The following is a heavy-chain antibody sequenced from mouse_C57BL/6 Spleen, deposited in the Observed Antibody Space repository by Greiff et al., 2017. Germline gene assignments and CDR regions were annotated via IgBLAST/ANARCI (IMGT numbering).Heavy chain of an antibody. CDR2: IYPGDGDT. V-gene: IGHV1-80*01. CDR3: ANYGSSAWFAY. Sequence: VQLQQSGAELVKPGASVMISCKASGYAFSSYWMNWVKQRPGKGLEWIGQIYPGDGDTNYNGKFKGKATLTADKSSSTAYMQLSSLTSEGSAVYFCANYGSSAWFAYWGQGALVTVSA. J-gene: IGHJ3*01. CDR1: GYAFSSYW. D-gene: IGHD1-1*01.